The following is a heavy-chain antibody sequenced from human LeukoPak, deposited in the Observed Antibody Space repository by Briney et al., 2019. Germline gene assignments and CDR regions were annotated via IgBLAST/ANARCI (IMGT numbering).Heavy chain of an antibody. D-gene: IGHD2-2*02. CDR2: ISYDGSNK. V-gene: IGHV3-30-3*01. Sequence: GGSPRLSCAASGFTFSSYAMHWVRQAPGKGLEWVAVISYDGSNKYYADSVKGRFTISRDNSKNTLYLQMNSLRAEDTAVYYCARDLDLGYCSSTSCYIRGYYYYGMDVWGQGTTVTVSS. CDR1: GFTFSSYA. J-gene: IGHJ6*02. CDR3: ARDLDLGYCSSTSCYIRGYYYYGMDV.